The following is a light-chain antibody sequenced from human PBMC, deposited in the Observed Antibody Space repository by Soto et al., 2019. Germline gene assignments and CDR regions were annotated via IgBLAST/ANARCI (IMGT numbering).Light chain of an antibody. Sequence: EIVMTQSPATLSVSPGERATLSCRASQSVNSNLVWYPQNPGQAPRLHIYGASNRATGSPGRFSGSGYGTDFTLTFSSLQSEDFAVYYCQQYNNWLWTFGQGNKVEIK. J-gene: IGKJ1*01. CDR2: GAS. CDR3: QQYNNWLWT. CDR1: QSVNSN. V-gene: IGKV3-15*01.